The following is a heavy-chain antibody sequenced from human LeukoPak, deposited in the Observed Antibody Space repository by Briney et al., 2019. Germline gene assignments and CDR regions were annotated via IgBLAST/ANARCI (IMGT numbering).Heavy chain of an antibody. V-gene: IGHV3-30*03. CDR3: ARDAGARTGMVLSFGY. CDR1: GFTFSLYG. J-gene: IGHJ4*02. Sequence: GGSLRLSCAASGFTFSLYGMHWVRQAPGKGREWVAVISYDGSNEHYADAVKGRLTISRDNSKNTLYLQMSSLRPEDTAVYSCARDAGARTGMVLSFGYWGQGTLVTVSS. CDR2: ISYDGSNE. D-gene: IGHD5-18*01.